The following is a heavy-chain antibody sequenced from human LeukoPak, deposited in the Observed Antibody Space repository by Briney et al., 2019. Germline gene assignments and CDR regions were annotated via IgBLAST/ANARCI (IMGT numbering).Heavy chain of an antibody. CDR2: ISGSGGST. Sequence: PGGSLRLSCAASGFTFSSYAMSWVRQAPGKGLEWVSAISGSGGSTYYADSVKGRFTISRDNSKNTLYLQMNSLGAEDTAVYYCAKRDDILTGYSYWGQGTLVTVSS. V-gene: IGHV3-23*01. CDR1: GFTFSSYA. D-gene: IGHD3-9*01. J-gene: IGHJ4*02. CDR3: AKRDDILTGYSY.